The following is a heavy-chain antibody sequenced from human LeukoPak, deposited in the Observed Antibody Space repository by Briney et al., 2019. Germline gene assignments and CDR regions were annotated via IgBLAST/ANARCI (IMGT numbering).Heavy chain of an antibody. CDR3: AHLTRGYSDSDYGS. Sequence: GGSLRLSCAASGFRFSNYALTWVRQVPGKGLEWVSTISGSGGNTYYADSVKGRFTISRDNSKNMLFLQMNSLRAEDTAMFYCAHLTRGYSDSDYGSWGQGTLVTVSS. J-gene: IGHJ5*02. CDR2: ISGSGGNT. CDR1: GFRFSNYA. V-gene: IGHV3-23*01. D-gene: IGHD5-12*01.